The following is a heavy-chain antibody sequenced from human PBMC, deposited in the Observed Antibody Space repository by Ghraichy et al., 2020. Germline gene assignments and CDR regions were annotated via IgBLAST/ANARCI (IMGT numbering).Heavy chain of an antibody. CDR2: IYVSGGT. V-gene: IGHV3-66*01. CDR1: GFTVRSNC. D-gene: IGHD2-2*01. CDR3: SGRCTSSTCSAGGDY. J-gene: IGHJ4*02. Sequence: GGSLRLSCAASGFTVRSNCFSWVRQVPGKGLEWVSVIYVSGGTDYADSVKGRLSISRDISENTVDIQLNSLRADDPAIDYCSGRCTSSTCSAGGDYWGQGTRVTGPS.